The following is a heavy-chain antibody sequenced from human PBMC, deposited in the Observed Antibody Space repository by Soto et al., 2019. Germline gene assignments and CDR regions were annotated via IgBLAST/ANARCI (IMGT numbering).Heavy chain of an antibody. CDR2: IKIKTDGGTT. Sequence: EVQLVESGGGLVKPGGSLRLSCAASGFTFSNAWMNWVRQAPGKGLEWVGRIKIKTDGGTTDYAAPVNGRFTISRDDSKNTLYLEMNSVKTEDPAVYYCTTANPPLYFWSLLYGMDVWGQGTTVTVSS. CDR3: TTANPPLYFWSLLYGMDV. V-gene: IGHV3-15*07. D-gene: IGHD3-3*01. CDR1: GFTFSNAW. J-gene: IGHJ6*02.